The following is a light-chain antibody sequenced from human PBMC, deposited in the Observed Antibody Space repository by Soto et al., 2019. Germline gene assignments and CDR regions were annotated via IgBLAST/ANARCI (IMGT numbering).Light chain of an antibody. V-gene: IGKV1-16*01. CDR2: GAY. CDR1: QDINNH. CDR3: QQYSTFPLT. Sequence: DIQMTQSPSSLSATVGDRVTITCRASQDINNHLAWFQQKPGKAPKSLIYGAYNLRSGVPSRFSGSAYETEFTLTISSLEPEDIATYYCQQYSTFPLTFGGGTKVEIK. J-gene: IGKJ4*01.